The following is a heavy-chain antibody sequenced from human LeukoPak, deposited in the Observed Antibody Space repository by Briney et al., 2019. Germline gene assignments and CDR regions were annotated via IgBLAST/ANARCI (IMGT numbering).Heavy chain of an antibody. Sequence: GASVKVSCKASGYTFTTYDINWVRQATGQGLEWMGWMNPNSGNTGYAQKFQGRVTMTRNTSISTAYMELSSLRSEDTAVYYCARGAPGSPIGRAAAGINYYYMDVWGKGTTVTVSS. CDR3: ARGAPGSPIGRAAAGINYYYMDV. CDR1: GYTFTTYD. V-gene: IGHV1-8*01. D-gene: IGHD6-13*01. J-gene: IGHJ6*03. CDR2: MNPNSGNT.